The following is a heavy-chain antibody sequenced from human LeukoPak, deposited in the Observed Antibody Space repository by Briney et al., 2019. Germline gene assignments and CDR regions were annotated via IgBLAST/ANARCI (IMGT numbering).Heavy chain of an antibody. CDR3: ARRVPFGL. CDR2: INTNTRNP. D-gene: IGHD3-16*01. J-gene: IGHJ4*02. V-gene: IGHV7-4-1*02. CDR1: GYTFTTYA. Sequence: ASVTVSFKASGYTFTTYAMNLVRQAPGQGLEWMGWINTNTRNPIYAQGFTGRFVLSLDTSGRTAYLQNSSLKAEDTAVYYCARRVPFGLWGQGTLVTVSS.